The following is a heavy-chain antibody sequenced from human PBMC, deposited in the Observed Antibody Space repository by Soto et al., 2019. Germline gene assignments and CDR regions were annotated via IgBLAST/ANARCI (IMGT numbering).Heavy chain of an antibody. J-gene: IGHJ6*02. CDR2: INPNSGGT. Sequence: ASVKVSCEASGYTFTGCYMHWVRQARGQGLEWMGWINPNSGGTNYAQKFQGRVTMTRDTSISTAYMELSRLRSDDTAVYYCARDGRITIFGVAKLSMDVWGQGTTVTVSS. CDR1: GYTFTGCY. V-gene: IGHV1-2*02. D-gene: IGHD3-3*01. CDR3: ARDGRITIFGVAKLSMDV.